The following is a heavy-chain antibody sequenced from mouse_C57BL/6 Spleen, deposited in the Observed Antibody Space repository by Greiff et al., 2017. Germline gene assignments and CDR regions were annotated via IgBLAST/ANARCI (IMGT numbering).Heavy chain of an antibody. CDR1: GFSLSTFGKG. Sequence: QVTLKESGPGILQPSQTLSLTCSFSGFSLSTFGKGVGWIRQPSGKGLEWLAHIWWDDDKYYNPALTRRLTISKDTSKNQVFLKIANVDTADTATYYCALDYDGSWYFDVWGTGTTVTVSS. J-gene: IGHJ1*03. CDR3: ALDYDGSWYFDV. D-gene: IGHD2-4*01. V-gene: IGHV8-8*01. CDR2: IWWDDDK.